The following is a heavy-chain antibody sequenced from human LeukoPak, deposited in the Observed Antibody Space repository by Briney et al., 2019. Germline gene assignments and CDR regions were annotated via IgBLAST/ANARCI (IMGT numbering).Heavy chain of an antibody. J-gene: IGHJ5*02. V-gene: IGHV1-18*01. CDR3: ARDREDRQLFP. D-gene: IGHD6-6*01. CDR1: GYTFTSYG. CDR2: ISAYNGNT. Sequence: GASVKVSCKASGYTFTSYGISWVRQAPGQGLEWMGWISAYNGNTNYAQKLQGRVTMTTDTSTSTAYMELSRLRSDDTAVYYCARDREDRQLFPWGQGTLVTVSS.